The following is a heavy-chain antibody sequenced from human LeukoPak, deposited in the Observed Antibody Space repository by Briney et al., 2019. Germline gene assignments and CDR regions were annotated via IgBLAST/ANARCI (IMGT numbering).Heavy chain of an antibody. CDR2: IYWDEDK. V-gene: IGHV2-5*02. D-gene: IGHD3-3*01. CDR1: GFSLSTSGVG. Sequence: ESGPTLVKPTQTLTLTCSFSGFSLSTSGVGVGWIRQPPGKALEWLALIYWDEDKCYIPSLKSRLTITKDTSKNQVILIMTNMDPVDTATYYCAHRRGRVVGRVVLEDAFDIWGQGTMVTVSS. J-gene: IGHJ3*02. CDR3: AHRRGRVVGRVVLEDAFDI.